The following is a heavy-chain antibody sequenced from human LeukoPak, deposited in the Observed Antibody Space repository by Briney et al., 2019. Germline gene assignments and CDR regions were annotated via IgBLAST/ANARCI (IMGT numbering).Heavy chain of an antibody. CDR1: GYSISSGYY. V-gene: IGHV4-38-2*02. CDR2: IYHSGST. CDR3: AVDYYDSSGYYGKFDY. D-gene: IGHD3-22*01. J-gene: IGHJ4*02. Sequence: SETLSLTCTVSGYSISSGYYWGWIRQPPGKGLEWIGSIYHSGSTYYNPSLKSRVTISVDTSKNQFSLKLSSVTAADTAVYYCAVDYYDSSGYYGKFDYWGQGTLVTVSS.